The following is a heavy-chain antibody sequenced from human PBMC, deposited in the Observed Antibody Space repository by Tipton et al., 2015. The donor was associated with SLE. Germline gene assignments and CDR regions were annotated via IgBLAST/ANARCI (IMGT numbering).Heavy chain of an antibody. Sequence: SLRLSCAASGFTFSSYAVTWVRQAPGKGLEWVSAISGSGDTTYYADSVKGRFTISRDNSKNTLYLQMNSLRAEDTAVYYCAKEGNPPGGVDYWGQGTLVTVSS. D-gene: IGHD1-26*01. J-gene: IGHJ4*02. CDR1: GFTFSSYA. CDR3: AKEGNPPGGVDY. CDR2: ISGSGDTT. V-gene: IGHV3-23*01.